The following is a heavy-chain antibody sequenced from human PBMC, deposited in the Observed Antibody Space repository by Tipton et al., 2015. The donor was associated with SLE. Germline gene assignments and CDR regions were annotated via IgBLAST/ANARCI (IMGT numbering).Heavy chain of an antibody. CDR3: AMSYRESSGSDY. Sequence: GLVKPSETLSLTCTVSGGSISSYYWSWIRQPPGKGLEWIGYIYYSGSTNYNPSLKSRVTISVDTSKNQFSLKLSSVTAADTAVYYCAMSYRESSGSDYWGQGTRVTVSS. D-gene: IGHD6-19*01. CDR1: GGSISSYY. CDR2: IYYSGST. V-gene: IGHV4-59*01. J-gene: IGHJ4*02.